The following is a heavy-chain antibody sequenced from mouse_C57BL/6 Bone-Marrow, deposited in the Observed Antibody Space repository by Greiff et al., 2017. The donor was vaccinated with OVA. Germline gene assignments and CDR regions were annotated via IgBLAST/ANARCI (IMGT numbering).Heavy chain of an antibody. Sequence: EVKLMESGGDLVKPGGSLKLSCAASGFTFSSYGMSWVRQTPDKRLEWVATISSGGSYTYYPDSVKGRFTIYRDNAKNTLYLQMSSLKSEDTAMYYCARHPLIYYYGSSYGNYAMDYWGQGTSVTVSS. D-gene: IGHD1-1*01. V-gene: IGHV5-6*01. CDR2: ISSGGSYT. CDR1: GFTFSSYG. CDR3: ARHPLIYYYGSSYGNYAMDY. J-gene: IGHJ4*01.